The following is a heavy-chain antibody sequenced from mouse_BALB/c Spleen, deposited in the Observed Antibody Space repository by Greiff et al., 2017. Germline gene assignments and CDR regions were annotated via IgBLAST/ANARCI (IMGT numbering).Heavy chain of an antibody. D-gene: IGHD2-1*01. CDR3: APIYYGNY. V-gene: IGHV5-17*02. J-gene: IGHJ3*01. Sequence: EVKLMESGGGLVQPGGFRKLSCAASGFTFSSFGMHWVRQAPEKGLEWVAYISSGSSTIYYADTVKGRFTISRDNPKNTLFLQMTSLRSEDTAMYYCAPIYYGNYWGQGTLVTVSA. CDR2: ISSGSSTI. CDR1: GFTFSSFG.